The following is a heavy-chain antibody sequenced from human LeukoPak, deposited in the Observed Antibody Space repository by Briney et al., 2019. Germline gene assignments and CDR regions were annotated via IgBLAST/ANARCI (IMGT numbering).Heavy chain of an antibody. V-gene: IGHV1-8*03. J-gene: IGHJ6*03. D-gene: IGHD3-3*01. CDR2: MNPNSGNT. CDR3: ARGRDDFWSGYSDYYYYYYMDV. CDR1: GYTFTSYY. Sequence: GASVKVSCKASGYTFTSYYMHWVRQATGQGLEWMGWMNPNSGNTGYAQKFQGGVTITRNTSISTAYMELSSLRSEDTAVYYCARGRDDFWSGYSDYYYYYYMDVWGKGTTVTVSS.